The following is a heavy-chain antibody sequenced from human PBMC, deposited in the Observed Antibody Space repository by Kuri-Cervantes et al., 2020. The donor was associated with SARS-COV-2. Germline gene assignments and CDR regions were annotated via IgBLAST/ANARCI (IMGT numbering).Heavy chain of an antibody. CDR2: IYTSGST. CDR1: GGPISSGRYY. D-gene: IGHD6-13*01. J-gene: IGHJ2*01. Sequence: SETLTPTCTVLGGPISSGRYYWSWILQPAGKGLEWIGYIYTSGSTNYNPSLKSRVTISVDTSKNQFSLKLSSVTAADTAVYYCARDEMIAAAGTSRDIFDLWGHGTLVTVSS. V-gene: IGHV4-61*09. CDR3: ARDEMIAAAGTSRDIFDL.